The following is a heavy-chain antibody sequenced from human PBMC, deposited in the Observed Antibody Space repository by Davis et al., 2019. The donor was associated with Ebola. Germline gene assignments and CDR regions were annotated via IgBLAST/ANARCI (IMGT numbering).Heavy chain of an antibody. Sequence: GESLKISCAASGFTFSNYWMHWVCQAPGKGLVWVSHINGDGSSTNYADSVKGRFTISRDNAKSTLYLQMNSLRAEDTAMYYCARDGDYWGQGTLVTVSS. J-gene: IGHJ4*02. CDR1: GFTFSNYW. CDR2: INGDGSST. CDR3: ARDGDY. V-gene: IGHV3-74*01.